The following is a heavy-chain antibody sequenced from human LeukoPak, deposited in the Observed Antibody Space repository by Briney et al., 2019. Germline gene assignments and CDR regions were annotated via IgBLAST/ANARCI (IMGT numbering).Heavy chain of an antibody. J-gene: IGHJ4*02. CDR3: ARDRYYYDSSGYLDY. D-gene: IGHD3-22*01. CDR2: ISSSSSYI. Sequence: GGSLRLSCAASGFTFSSYSMNWVRQAPGKGLEWVSSISSSSSYIYYADSVKGRFTISRDNAKNSLYLQTNSLRAEDTAVYYCARDRYYYDSSGYLDYWGQGTLVTVSS. CDR1: GFTFSSYS. V-gene: IGHV3-21*01.